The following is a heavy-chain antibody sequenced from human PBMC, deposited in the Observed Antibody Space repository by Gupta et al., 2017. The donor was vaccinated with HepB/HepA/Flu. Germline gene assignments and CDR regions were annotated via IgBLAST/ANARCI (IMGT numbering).Heavy chain of an antibody. D-gene: IGHD1-1*01. V-gene: IGHV4-34*01. CDR2: INHSGST. CDR1: GGSFSGYY. CDR3: ATLEPPHVDY. J-gene: IGHJ4*02. Sequence: QVQLQQWGAGLFKPSETLSLTCAVYGGSFSGYYWSWIRQPPGKGLEWIGEINHSGSTNYNPSLKSRVTISVDTSKNQFSLKLSSVTAADTAVYYCATLEPPHVDYWGQGTLVTVSS.